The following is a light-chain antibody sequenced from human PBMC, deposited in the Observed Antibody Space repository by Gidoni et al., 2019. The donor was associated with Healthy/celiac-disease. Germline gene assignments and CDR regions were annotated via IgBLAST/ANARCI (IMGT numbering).Light chain of an antibody. Sequence: DIQMTQSPSTLSASVGDRVTITCRASQSISSWLAWYQQKPGKAPKLLIYKASSLESGVPPRFSGSGSGTEFTLTISSLQPDDFATYYCQQYNSYSYTFGQXTKLEIK. CDR3: QQYNSYSYT. J-gene: IGKJ2*01. CDR2: KAS. CDR1: QSISSW. V-gene: IGKV1-5*03.